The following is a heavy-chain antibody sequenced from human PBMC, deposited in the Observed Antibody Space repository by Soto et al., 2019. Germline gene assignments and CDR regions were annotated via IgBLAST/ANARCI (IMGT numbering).Heavy chain of an antibody. CDR1: GYTFTSYD. CDR3: GTWPYYYYGMDV. Sequence: QVQLVQSGAEVKKPGASVKVSCKASGYTFTSYDSNWVRQATGQGLEWMGWMNPNSGNTGYAQKFQGRVTMTRNTSISTAYMELSSLRSEDTAVYYCGTWPYYYYGMDVWGQGTTVTVSS. CDR2: MNPNSGNT. V-gene: IGHV1-8*01. J-gene: IGHJ6*02.